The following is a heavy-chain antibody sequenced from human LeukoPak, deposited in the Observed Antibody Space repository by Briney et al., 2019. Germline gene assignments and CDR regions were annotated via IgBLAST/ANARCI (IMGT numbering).Heavy chain of an antibody. Sequence: GGSLRLSCAASGFTFSSYWMHWVRQAPGRGLVWVSRIKSDGSTTNYADSVKGRFTISRDNAKSTLYLQMNSLRAEDTAVYYCARGYIYGYDYWGQGTLVTVSS. CDR2: IKSDGSTT. V-gene: IGHV3-74*01. D-gene: IGHD5-18*01. CDR3: ARGYIYGYDY. CDR1: GFTFSSYW. J-gene: IGHJ4*02.